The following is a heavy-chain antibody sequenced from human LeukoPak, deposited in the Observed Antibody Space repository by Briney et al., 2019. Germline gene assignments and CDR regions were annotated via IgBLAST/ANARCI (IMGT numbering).Heavy chain of an antibody. CDR1: GGSISNGDHY. V-gene: IGHV4-31*03. D-gene: IGHD3-22*01. Sequence: SETLSLTCTVSGGSISNGDHYWSWIRQHPGKGLEWIGHIYYSGSTYYNPSLKSRGIISVETSKNQFSLKLSSVTAADTAVYYCASLRSDSSGYYNLRIDYWGQGTLVTVSS. CDR3: ASLRSDSSGYYNLRIDY. J-gene: IGHJ4*02. CDR2: IYYSGST.